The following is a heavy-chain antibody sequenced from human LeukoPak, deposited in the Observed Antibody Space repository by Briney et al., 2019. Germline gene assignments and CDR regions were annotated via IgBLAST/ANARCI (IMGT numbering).Heavy chain of an antibody. CDR1: GFTFSYYS. D-gene: IGHD2-15*01. CDR3: GGSGGSAYNWFDL. Sequence: PGGSLRLSCAASGFTFSYYSMNWVRQAPGKGLEWVSSISTSSTYIYYADSVKGRFTISRDNGKNSLYLQMNSLRAEDTAVYYCGGSGGSAYNWFDLWGQGTLVTVSS. J-gene: IGHJ5*02. V-gene: IGHV3-21*01. CDR2: ISTSSTYI.